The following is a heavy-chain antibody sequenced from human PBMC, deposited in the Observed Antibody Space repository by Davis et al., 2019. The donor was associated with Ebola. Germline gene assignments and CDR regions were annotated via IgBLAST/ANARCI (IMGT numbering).Heavy chain of an antibody. D-gene: IGHD3-10*01. V-gene: IGHV4-61*05. J-gene: IGHJ4*02. Sequence: SETLSLTCTVSGGSISSSSYYWGRIRPPPGKGLEWIGFIYYSGSTNYNPSLKRRLTISVDTSKNQFSLKLSSVTAADTAVYYCARGGYYYGSRGQVDYWGQGTLVTVSS. CDR3: ARGGYYYGSRGQVDY. CDR1: GGSISSSSYY. CDR2: IYYSGST.